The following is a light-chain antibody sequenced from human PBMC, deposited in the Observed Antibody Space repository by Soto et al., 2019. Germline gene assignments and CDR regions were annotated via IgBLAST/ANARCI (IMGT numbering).Light chain of an antibody. J-gene: IGKJ4*01. CDR3: QQYNNWPPLT. Sequence: EIVMTQSPATLSVSPGERATLSCRASQSVSTDLAWYQQIPGQAPRLLIYGASTRATGIPARFTGSGSGTEFTLTISILQYEDFSVYYCQQYNNWPPLTFGGGTKVEIK. CDR2: GAS. CDR1: QSVSTD. V-gene: IGKV3-15*01.